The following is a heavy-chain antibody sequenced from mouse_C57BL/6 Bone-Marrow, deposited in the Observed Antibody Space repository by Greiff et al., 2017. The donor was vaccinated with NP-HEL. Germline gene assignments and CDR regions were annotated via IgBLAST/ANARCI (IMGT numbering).Heavy chain of an antibody. Sequence: EVQVVESGGGLVQPGGSLSLSCAASGFTFTDYYMSWVRQPPGKALEWLGFIRNKANGYTTAYSASVKGRFTISRDNSQSILYLQMNALRAEDSATYYCARYGGWLPFDYWGQGTTLTVSS. V-gene: IGHV7-3*01. CDR3: ARYGGWLPFDY. D-gene: IGHD2-3*01. CDR1: GFTFTDYY. J-gene: IGHJ2*01. CDR2: IRNKANGYTT.